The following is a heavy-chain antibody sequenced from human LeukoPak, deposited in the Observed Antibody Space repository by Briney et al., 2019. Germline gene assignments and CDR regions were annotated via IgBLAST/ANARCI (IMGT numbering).Heavy chain of an antibody. CDR1: GFTFSSYW. J-gene: IGHJ4*02. V-gene: IGHV3-7*01. CDR2: IKQDGSEK. Sequence: GGSLRLSCAASGFTFSSYWMSWVRQAPGKGLEWVANIKQDGSEKYYADSVKGRFTISRDNSKNTLYLQMNSLRAEDTAVYYCAGEYCSSSSCYYFDYWGQGTLVTVSS. CDR3: AGEYCSSSSCYYFDY. D-gene: IGHD2-2*01.